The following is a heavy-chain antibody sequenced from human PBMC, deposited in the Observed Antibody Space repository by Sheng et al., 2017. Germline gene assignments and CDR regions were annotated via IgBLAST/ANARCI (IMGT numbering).Heavy chain of an antibody. V-gene: IGHV3-30*18. Sequence: QVQLVESGGGVVQPGMSLRLSCAASGFTFSNYGMLWVRQAPGKGLEWVAVTSYDGSNKYYADSVKGRFTISRDNSKNTLYLQMNSLRADDTAIYYCAKVGRGTTWGGMDVWGQGDHGSPSP. J-gene: IGHJ6*02. CDR1: GFTFSNYG. D-gene: IGHD3-10*01. CDR2: TSYDGSNK. CDR3: AKVGRGTTWGGMDV.